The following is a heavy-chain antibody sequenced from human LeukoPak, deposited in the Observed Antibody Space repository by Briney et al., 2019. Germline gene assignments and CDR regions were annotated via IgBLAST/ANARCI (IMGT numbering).Heavy chain of an antibody. CDR3: ARIGLDTDAFDI. V-gene: IGHV4-59*01. CDR2: IYYSGST. Sequence: PSETLSLTCTVSGGSISSYYWSWIRQPPGKGLEWIGYIYYSGSTDYNPSLKSRVTISVDTSKNQFSLKLSSVTAADTAVYYCARIGLDTDAFDIWGQGTMVTVSS. J-gene: IGHJ3*02. CDR1: GGSISSYY.